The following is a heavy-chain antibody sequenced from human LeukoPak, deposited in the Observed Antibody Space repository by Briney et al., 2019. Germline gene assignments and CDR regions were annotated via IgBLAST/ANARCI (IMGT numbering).Heavy chain of an antibody. D-gene: IGHD6-6*01. Sequence: GGSLRLSCEGSGFTFSHYAMHWVRQAPGKGLEWVAVISSDGSNKCYADSVKGRFTISRDNSKNTLYLQTNSLRAEDTAVYYCARGGSSSSYYYYGVDVWGQGTTVTVSS. CDR1: GFTFSHYA. CDR2: ISSDGSNK. J-gene: IGHJ6*02. V-gene: IGHV3-30-3*01. CDR3: ARGGSSSSYYYYGVDV.